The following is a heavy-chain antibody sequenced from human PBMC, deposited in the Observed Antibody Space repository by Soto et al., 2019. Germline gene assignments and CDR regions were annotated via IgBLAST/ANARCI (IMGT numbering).Heavy chain of an antibody. Sequence: EVQLVESGGGLVQPGGSLRLSCAASGFTFSSYDMHWVRQATGKGLEWVSAICTAGDTYYPGSGKGRFTISRENAKNSLYLQMNSLRAGDTAVYYCARAPKDTLWFEELLYFEYWGQGTLVTVSS. J-gene: IGHJ4*02. CDR2: ICTAGDT. CDR1: GFTFSSYD. D-gene: IGHD3-10*01. CDR3: ARAPKDTLWFEELLYFEY. V-gene: IGHV3-13*01.